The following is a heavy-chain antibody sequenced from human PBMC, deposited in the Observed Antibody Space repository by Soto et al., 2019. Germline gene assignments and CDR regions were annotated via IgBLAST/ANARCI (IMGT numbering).Heavy chain of an antibody. CDR3: ARVDYYGSGSYNYYYGMDV. CDR1: GGTFSSYA. D-gene: IGHD3-10*01. J-gene: IGHJ6*02. V-gene: IGHV1-69*13. CDR2: IIPIFGTA. Sequence: ASVKVSCKASGGTFSSYAISWVRQAPGQGLEWMGGIIPIFGTANYAQKFQGRVTITADESTSTAYMELSSLRSEDTAVYYCARVDYYGSGSYNYYYGMDVWGQGTTVTVSS.